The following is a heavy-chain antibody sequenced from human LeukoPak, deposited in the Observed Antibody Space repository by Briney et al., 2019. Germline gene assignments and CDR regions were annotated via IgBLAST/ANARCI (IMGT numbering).Heavy chain of an antibody. CDR3: ARAYSGTNAAWSDP. Sequence: SETLSLTCTVSNGAINSYFWSWIRQPPGKGLEWVGYISYTGSTNYNPSLKSRVTISVDTSKNQFSLKLSSVTAADTAIYYCARAYSGTNAAWSDPWARESWSPSPQ. D-gene: IGHD1-26*01. J-gene: IGHJ5*02. CDR2: ISYTGST. CDR1: NGAINSYF. V-gene: IGHV4-59*01.